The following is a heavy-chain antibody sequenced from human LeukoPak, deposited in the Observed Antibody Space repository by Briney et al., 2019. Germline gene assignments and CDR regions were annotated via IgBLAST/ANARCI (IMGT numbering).Heavy chain of an antibody. V-gene: IGHV1-2*02. CDR3: ARDNGGTAMAYYYYYYMDV. Sequence: ASVKVSRKASGYTFTGYYMHWVRQAPGQGLEWMGWINPNSGGTNYAQKFQGRVTMTRDTSISTAYMELSRLRSEDTAVYYCARDNGGTAMAYYYYYYMDVWGKGTTATISS. J-gene: IGHJ6*03. CDR1: GYTFTGYY. D-gene: IGHD5-18*01. CDR2: INPNSGGT.